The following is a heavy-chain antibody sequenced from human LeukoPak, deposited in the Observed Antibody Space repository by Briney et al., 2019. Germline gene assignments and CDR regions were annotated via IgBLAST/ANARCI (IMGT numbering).Heavy chain of an antibody. CDR2: IKQDGSEK. CDR3: VRGYYYHYMDV. V-gene: IGHV3-7*01. Sequence: GESRRLSCAASGFTFSSYWISWSRRPPGRGLEWVANIKQDGSEKYNVHSVKGRFTISRDNAKNSVYLQMNSLRAEDTAVYYCVRGYYYHYMDVWGKGTTVTVSS. J-gene: IGHJ6*03. CDR1: GFTFSSYW.